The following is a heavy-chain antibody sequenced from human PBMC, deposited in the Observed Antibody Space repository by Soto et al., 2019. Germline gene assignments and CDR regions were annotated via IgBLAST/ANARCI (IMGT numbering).Heavy chain of an antibody. Sequence: EVQLLESGGGLVQPGGSLRLSCAASGFTFSSYAMSWVRQAPGKGLEWVSVISGSGGSTYYADSVKGRFTISRDNSKXXXXXXXXXXXXXXXXXHYCXXRGSXSQFDYWGQGTLVTVSS. CDR3: XXRGSXSQFDY. CDR1: GFTFSSYA. V-gene: IGHV3-23*01. CDR2: ISGSGGST. J-gene: IGHJ4*02. D-gene: IGHD3-10*01.